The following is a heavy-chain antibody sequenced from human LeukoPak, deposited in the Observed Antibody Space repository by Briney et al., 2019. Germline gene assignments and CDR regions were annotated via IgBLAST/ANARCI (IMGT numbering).Heavy chain of an antibody. CDR2: ISYSGGP. J-gene: IGHJ4*02. CDR1: GGSISSNNYY. CDR3: ASRTPFDY. Sequence: PSETLSLTCTVSGGSISSNNYYWGWIRQPPGKGLEWIGSISYSGGPYYNPSLKSRVTISLDTSRSQFSLKLNYMTAADTAVYYCASRTPFDYWGQGTLVTVSS. D-gene: IGHD2-2*01. V-gene: IGHV4-39*07.